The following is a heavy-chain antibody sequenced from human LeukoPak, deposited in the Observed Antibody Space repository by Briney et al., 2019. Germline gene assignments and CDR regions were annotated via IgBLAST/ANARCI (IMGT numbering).Heavy chain of an antibody. CDR1: GGSISSSYYY. J-gene: IGHJ4*02. CDR3: ARGEYYFDY. D-gene: IGHD3-10*01. V-gene: IGHV4-39*07. CDR2: IYYSGST. Sequence: SETLSLTCTVSGGSISSSYYYWGWIRQPPGKGLEWIGSIYYSGSTYYNPSLKSRVTISVDTSKNQFSLKLSSATAADTAVYYCARGEYYFDYWGQGTLVTVSS.